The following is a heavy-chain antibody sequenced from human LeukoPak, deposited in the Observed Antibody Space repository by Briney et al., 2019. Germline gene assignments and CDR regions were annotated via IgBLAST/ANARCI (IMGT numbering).Heavy chain of an antibody. CDR1: GFTFSSYS. CDR3: ARGGSGYSHGSDY. J-gene: IGHJ4*02. CDR2: ISSSSSTI. Sequence: GGSLRLSCAASGFTFSSYSMNWVRQAPGKGLEWVSYISSSSSTIYYADSVKGRFTISRDNSKNTLYLQMNSLRAEDTAVYYCARGGSGYSHGSDYWGQGTLVTVSS. V-gene: IGHV3-48*01. D-gene: IGHD3-22*01.